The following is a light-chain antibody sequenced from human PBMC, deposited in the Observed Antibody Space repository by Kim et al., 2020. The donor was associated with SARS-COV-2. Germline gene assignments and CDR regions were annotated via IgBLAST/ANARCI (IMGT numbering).Light chain of an antibody. J-gene: IGLJ3*02. V-gene: IGLV2-14*03. CDR2: DVT. Sequence: TSTNSGRGTSSDVGCYDYDAWDQQHPGKAPQHRIQDVTKPPSGVSNRFTGSKTGNTASLTSTGLQAEGEADYYCSSYTTSSTWVCGGGTQLTVL. CDR3: SSYTTSSTWV. CDR1: SSDVGCYDY.